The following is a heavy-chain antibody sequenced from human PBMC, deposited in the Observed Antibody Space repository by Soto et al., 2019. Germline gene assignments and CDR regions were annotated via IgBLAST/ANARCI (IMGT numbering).Heavy chain of an antibody. V-gene: IGHV4-39*07. CDR3: ARVQDY. Sequence: PSETLSLTCTVSGGSISDDTYYWGWIRQPPGKGLEWIGSMYHSGTSSYNPSLKSRVTISIDTSKNQFSLRLSSVTAADTAVYYCARVQDYWGQGILVTVSS. D-gene: IGHD1-1*01. J-gene: IGHJ4*02. CDR1: GGSISDDTYY. CDR2: MYHSGTS.